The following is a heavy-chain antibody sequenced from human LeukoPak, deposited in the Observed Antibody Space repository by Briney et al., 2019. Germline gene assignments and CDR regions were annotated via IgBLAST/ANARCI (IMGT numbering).Heavy chain of an antibody. Sequence: GGSLRLSCAASGFTFSDYYMSWIRQAPGKGLEWVSYISSSGSTIYYADSVKGRFTISRDNAKNSLYLQMNSLRAGDTAVYYCASVLWFGGIFFDYWGQGTLVTVSS. CDR2: ISSSGSTI. D-gene: IGHD3-10*01. CDR3: ASVLWFGGIFFDY. CDR1: GFTFSDYY. J-gene: IGHJ4*02. V-gene: IGHV3-11*01.